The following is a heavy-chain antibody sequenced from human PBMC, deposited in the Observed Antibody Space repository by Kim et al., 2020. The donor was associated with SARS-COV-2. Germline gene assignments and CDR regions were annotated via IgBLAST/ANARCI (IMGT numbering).Heavy chain of an antibody. CDR2: INAGNGNT. Sequence: ASVKVSCKASGYTFTSYAMHWVRQAPGQRLEWMGWINAGNGNTKYSQKFQGRVTITRDTSASTAYMELSSLRSEDTAVYYCARDGERGPPAYAFDIWGQGTMVTVSS. J-gene: IGHJ3*02. V-gene: IGHV1-3*01. CDR1: GYTFTSYA. CDR3: ARDGERGPPAYAFDI.